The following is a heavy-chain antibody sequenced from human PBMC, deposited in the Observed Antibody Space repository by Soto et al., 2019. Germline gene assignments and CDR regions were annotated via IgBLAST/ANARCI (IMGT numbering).Heavy chain of an antibody. CDR2: ISGYNGNT. CDR3: AREGPAPYYYYGMDV. CDR1: GYSFTTYG. J-gene: IGHJ6*02. V-gene: IGHV1-18*01. Sequence: QVQLVQSRGEVKKPGASVKVSCKTSGYSFTTYGIIWVRQAPGQGLEWMGWISGYNGNTNYAQNLQGRVTMTTDTSTSTAYMELRSLISDDTAVYYCAREGPAPYYYYGMDVWGQGSTVTVSS.